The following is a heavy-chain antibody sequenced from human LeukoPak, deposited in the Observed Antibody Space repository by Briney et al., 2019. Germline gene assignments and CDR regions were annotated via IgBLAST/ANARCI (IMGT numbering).Heavy chain of an antibody. CDR2: ISSSGSTI. V-gene: IGHV3-48*04. Sequence: GGSLRLSCAASGFTFSSYSMNWVRQAPGKGLEWVSFISSSGSTIYYADSVKGRFTISRDNAKNSLYLQMNSLRAEDTAVYYCAELGITMIGGVWGKGTTVTISS. J-gene: IGHJ6*04. CDR3: AELGITMIGGV. D-gene: IGHD3-10*02. CDR1: GFTFSSYS.